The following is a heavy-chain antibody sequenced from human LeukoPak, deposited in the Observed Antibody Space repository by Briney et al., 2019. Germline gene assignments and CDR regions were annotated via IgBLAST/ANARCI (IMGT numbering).Heavy chain of an antibody. Sequence: NTGGSLRLSCAASGFTFSSYSMNWVRQAPGKGLEWVSSISSSSSYIYYADSVKGRFTISRDNAKNSLYLQMNSLRAEDTAVYYCARDVEMAAYFDYWGQGTLVTVSS. CDR2: ISSSSSYI. J-gene: IGHJ4*02. CDR3: ARDVEMAAYFDY. V-gene: IGHV3-21*01. CDR1: GFTFSSYS. D-gene: IGHD5-24*01.